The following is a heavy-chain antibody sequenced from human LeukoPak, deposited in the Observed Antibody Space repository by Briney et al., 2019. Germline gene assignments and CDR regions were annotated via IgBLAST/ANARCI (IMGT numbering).Heavy chain of an antibody. D-gene: IGHD4-11*01. V-gene: IGHV3-74*01. J-gene: IGHJ5*02. CDR1: GFTFSSYW. CDR2: INSDGSST. CDR3: ARDYSNHGNWFDP. Sequence: PGGSLRLSCAASGFTFSSYWMHWVRQAPGKGLVWVSRINSDGSSTSYADSVKGRFIISRDNAKNTLYLQMNSLRAEDTAVYYCARDYSNHGNWFDPWGQGTLVTVSS.